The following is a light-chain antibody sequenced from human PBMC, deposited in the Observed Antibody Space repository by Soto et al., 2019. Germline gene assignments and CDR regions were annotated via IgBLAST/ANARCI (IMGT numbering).Light chain of an antibody. Sequence: DIQMTPSPSSLSASVGDSVTITCRASQSISSYLNWYQQKPGKAPKLLIYAASRLQSGVPSRFSGSGSGTDFTLTISSLQPEDFATYYCQQSYSTPRTFGQGTKLEIK. CDR3: QQSYSTPRT. CDR1: QSISSY. J-gene: IGKJ2*01. V-gene: IGKV1-39*01. CDR2: AAS.